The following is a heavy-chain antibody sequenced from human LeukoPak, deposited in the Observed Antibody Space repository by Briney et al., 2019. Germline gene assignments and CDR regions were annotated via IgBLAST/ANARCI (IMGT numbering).Heavy chain of an antibody. CDR1: GFTFSNYW. D-gene: IGHD3-22*01. V-gene: IGHV3-30*18. Sequence: GGSLRLSCAASGFTFSNYWMSWVRQAPGKGLEWVAVISYDGSNKYYADSVKGRFTISRDNSKNTLYLQMNSLRAEDTAVYYCAKDADYYDSSGYYHYFDYWGQGTPVTVSS. CDR3: AKDADYYDSSGYYHYFDY. CDR2: ISYDGSNK. J-gene: IGHJ4*02.